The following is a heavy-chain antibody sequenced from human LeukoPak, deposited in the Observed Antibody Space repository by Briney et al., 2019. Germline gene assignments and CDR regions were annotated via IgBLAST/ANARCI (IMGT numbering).Heavy chain of an antibody. V-gene: IGHV1-2*02. Sequence: ASVKVSCKASGYTFTGYYIHWVRQAPGQGLEWMGWISPNSGDTNYAQKFQGRVTMTRDTSISTAYMEVSRLRSDDTAVYYCARDYYDSSGYSRFDPWGQGTLVTVSS. D-gene: IGHD3-22*01. J-gene: IGHJ5*02. CDR3: ARDYYDSSGYSRFDP. CDR2: ISPNSGDT. CDR1: GYTFTGYY.